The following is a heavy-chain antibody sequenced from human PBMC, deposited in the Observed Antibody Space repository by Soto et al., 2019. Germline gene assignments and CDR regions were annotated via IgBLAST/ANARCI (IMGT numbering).Heavy chain of an antibody. D-gene: IGHD6-6*01. CDR1: GFTFSSYG. V-gene: IGHV3-30*18. CDR3: AKDEDPYSGGAARPFRENWFDP. Sequence: QVQLVESGGGVVQPGRSLRLSCAASGFTFSSYGMHWVRQAPGKGLEWVAVISYDGSNKYYADSVKGRFTISRDNSKNTLYLQMNSLRAEDTAAYYCAKDEDPYSGGAARPFRENWFDPWGQGTLVTVSS. J-gene: IGHJ5*02. CDR2: ISYDGSNK.